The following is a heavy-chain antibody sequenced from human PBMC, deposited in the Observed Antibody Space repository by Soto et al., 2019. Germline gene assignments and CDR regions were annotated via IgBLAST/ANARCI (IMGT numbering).Heavy chain of an antibody. J-gene: IGHJ6*03. CDR3: TRGVGSNSYYMDV. CDR2: IWYDGTKK. V-gene: IGHV3-33*01. Sequence: QEQLVESGGGWVRLGRSLSSPGEGSKFPFRRNGRNWSRRPPGKGLEWVAVIWYDGTKKYYADSVKGRFTSSRDNSKSTVYLQMDSLRAEDTAVYYCTRGVGSNSYYMDVWGKGTTVTVSS. D-gene: IGHD1-26*01. CDR1: KFPFRRNG.